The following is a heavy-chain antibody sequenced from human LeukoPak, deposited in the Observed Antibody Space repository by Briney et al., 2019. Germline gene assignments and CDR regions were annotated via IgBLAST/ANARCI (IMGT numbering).Heavy chain of an antibody. CDR2: IIPILGIA. J-gene: IGHJ4*02. D-gene: IGHD1-26*01. CDR3: ARVVSGSYYGDGDY. Sequence: SVKVSCKASGGTFSSYAISWVRPAPGQGLEWMGRIIPILGIANYAQKFQGRVTITADKSTSTAYMELSSLRSEDTAVYYCARVVSGSYYGDGDYWGQGTLVTVSS. V-gene: IGHV1-69*04. CDR1: GGTFSSYA.